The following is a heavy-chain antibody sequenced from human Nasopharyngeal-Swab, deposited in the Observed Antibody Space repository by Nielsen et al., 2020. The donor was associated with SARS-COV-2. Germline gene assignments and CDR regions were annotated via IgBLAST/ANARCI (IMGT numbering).Heavy chain of an antibody. CDR1: GYSFTDNY. J-gene: IGHJ4*02. D-gene: IGHD3-16*01. CDR3: ARGAPMISEAGDY. Sequence: ASVKVSCKASGYSFTDNYINWVRQATGQGLEWMGWMNPKNGNTGYAQKFQDRLAVTRDTSISTVYMELSSLRSDDTAVYYCARGAPMISEAGDYWGQGTLVTVSS. CDR2: MNPKNGNT. V-gene: IGHV1-8*01.